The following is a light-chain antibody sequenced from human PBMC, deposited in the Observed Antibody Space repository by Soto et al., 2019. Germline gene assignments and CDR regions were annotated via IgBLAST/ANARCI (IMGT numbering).Light chain of an antibody. CDR2: DAS. CDR1: QSVDSY. CDR3: QQRINWPLT. Sequence: EIVLTQSPATLSLSPGERATLSCRASQSVDSYLAWYQQRPGQAPRLLVYDASNRATGIPARFSGSGSGTDLTLTISSLEPEDFAVYYCQQRINWPLTFGGGTKVEIK. J-gene: IGKJ4*01. V-gene: IGKV3-11*01.